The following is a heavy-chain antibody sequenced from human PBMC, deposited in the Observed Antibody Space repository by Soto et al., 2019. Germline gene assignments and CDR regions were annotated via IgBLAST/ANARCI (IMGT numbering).Heavy chain of an antibody. D-gene: IGHD3-10*01. CDR2: INHSGST. V-gene: IGHV4-34*01. J-gene: IGHJ5*02. CDR1: GGSFSGYY. Sequence: LSLTCAVYGGSFSGYYWSWIRQPPGKGLEWIGEINHSGSTNYNPSLKSRVTISVDTSKNQFSLKLSSVTAADTAVYYCASFYYGSGRGPWGQGTLVTVSS. CDR3: ASFYYGSGRGP.